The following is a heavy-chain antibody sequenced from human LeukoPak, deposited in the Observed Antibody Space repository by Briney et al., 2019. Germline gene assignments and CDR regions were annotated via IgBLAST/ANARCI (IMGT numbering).Heavy chain of an antibody. CDR1: GYTFTSYD. J-gene: IGHJ4*02. Sequence: ASVKVSCKASGYTFTSYDINWVRQAPGQGLEWMGWINPNSGGTNYAQKFQGRVTMTRDTSISTAYMELSRLRSDDTAVYYCARDQYYDFWSGYYLQFDYWGQGTLVTVSS. CDR3: ARDQYYDFWSGYYLQFDY. V-gene: IGHV1-2*02. D-gene: IGHD3-3*01. CDR2: INPNSGGT.